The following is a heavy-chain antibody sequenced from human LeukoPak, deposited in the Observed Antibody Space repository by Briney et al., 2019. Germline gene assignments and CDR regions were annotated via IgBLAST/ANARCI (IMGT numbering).Heavy chain of an antibody. D-gene: IGHD2-15*01. CDR1: GGSISSSSYY. J-gene: IGHJ4*02. Sequence: KPSETLSLTCTVSGGSISSSSYYWGWIRQPPGKGLEWIGSIYYSGSTYYNPSLKSRVTISVDTSKNQFSLKLSSVTAADTAVYYCARVPRPLYCSGGSCYPYYFDYWGQGTLVTVSS. CDR2: IYYSGST. CDR3: ARVPRPLYCSGGSCYPYYFDY. V-gene: IGHV4-39*07.